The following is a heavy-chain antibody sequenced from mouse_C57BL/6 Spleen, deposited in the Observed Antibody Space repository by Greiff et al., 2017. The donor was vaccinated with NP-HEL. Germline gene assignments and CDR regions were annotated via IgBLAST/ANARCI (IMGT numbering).Heavy chain of an antibody. J-gene: IGHJ4*01. CDR1: GYTFTSYW. V-gene: IGHV1-55*01. CDR2: IYPGSGST. Sequence: QVQLQQPGAELVKPGASVKMSCKASGYTFTSYWITWVKQRPGQGLEWIGDIYPGSGSTNYNEKFKSKATLTVDTSSSTAYMQLSSLTSEDSAVYYCARGYYYGSSYEAMDYWGKGTSVTVSS. CDR3: ARGYYYGSSYEAMDY. D-gene: IGHD1-1*01.